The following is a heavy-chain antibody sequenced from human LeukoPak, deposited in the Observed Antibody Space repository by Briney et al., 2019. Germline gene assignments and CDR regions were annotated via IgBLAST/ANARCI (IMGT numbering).Heavy chain of an antibody. D-gene: IGHD3-9*01. V-gene: IGHV1-69*04. CDR1: GGTFSSYA. J-gene: IGHJ5*02. CDR2: IIPILGIA. CDR3: ARRDYDILTGSTKDFDP. Sequence: SVKVSCKASGGTFSSYAISWVRQAPGQGLEWMGRIIPILGIANYAQKFQGRVTITADKSTSTAYMELSSLRSEDTAVYYCARRDYDILTGSTKDFDPWGQGTLVTVSS.